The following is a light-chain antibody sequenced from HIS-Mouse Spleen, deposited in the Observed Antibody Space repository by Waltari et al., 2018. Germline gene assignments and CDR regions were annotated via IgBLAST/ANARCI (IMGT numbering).Light chain of an antibody. J-gene: IGLJ2*01. Sequence: QSALTQPASVSGSPGQSLTISCTGTSSDVGRDNLVSWYQQHPGKAPKLMIYEGSKRPSGVSNRFSGSKSGNTASLTISGLQAEDEADYYCCSYAGSSTFEVFGGGTKLTVL. V-gene: IGLV2-23*03. CDR1: SSDVGRDNL. CDR2: EGS. CDR3: CSYAGSSTFEV.